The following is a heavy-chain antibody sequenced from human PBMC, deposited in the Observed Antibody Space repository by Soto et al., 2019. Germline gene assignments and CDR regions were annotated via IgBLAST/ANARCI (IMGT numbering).Heavy chain of an antibody. V-gene: IGHV4-59*01. Sequence: PSETLSLTCTVSGGSISSYYWSWIRQPPGKGLVWIGYIYYSGSTNYNPSLKSRVTISVDTSKNQFSLKLSSVTAADTAVYYCAREGSGTYYYGSGSYYAFDYWGQGTLVTVSS. CDR2: IYYSGST. CDR1: GGSISSYY. CDR3: AREGSGTYYYGSGSYYAFDY. D-gene: IGHD3-10*01. J-gene: IGHJ4*02.